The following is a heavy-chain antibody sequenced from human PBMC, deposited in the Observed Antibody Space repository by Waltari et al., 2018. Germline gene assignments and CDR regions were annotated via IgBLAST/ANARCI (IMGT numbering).Heavy chain of an antibody. CDR2: ISSNGGRT. CDR3: ASYDY. J-gene: IGHJ4*02. V-gene: IGHV3-64*01. Sequence: VQLQESGPGLVKPSQTLSLTCTVSDDSISSTPYFWGWIRQPAGKGLEYVSAISSNGGRTYYANSVKGIFTIARDNSKNTLYLQMGSLRAEDMAVYYCASYDYWGQGTLVTVSS. CDR1: DDSISSTP.